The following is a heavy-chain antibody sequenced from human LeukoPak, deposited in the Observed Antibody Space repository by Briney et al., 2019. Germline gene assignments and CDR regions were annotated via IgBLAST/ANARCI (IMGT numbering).Heavy chain of an antibody. CDR3: ARWSPIVVVAATRGSGYVD. V-gene: IGHV1-46*03. CDR1: GGTFSSYA. J-gene: IGHJ4*02. D-gene: IGHD2-15*01. CDR2: INPSGGST. Sequence: ASVKVSCKASGGTFSSYAISWVRQAPGQGLEWMGIINPSGGSTSYAQKFQGRVTMTRDTSTSTVYMELSSLRSEDTAVYYCARWSPIVVVAATRGSGYVDWGQGTLVTVSS.